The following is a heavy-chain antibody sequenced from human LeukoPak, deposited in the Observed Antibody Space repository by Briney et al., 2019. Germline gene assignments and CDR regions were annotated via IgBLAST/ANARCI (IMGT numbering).Heavy chain of an antibody. CDR1: GFTFSSYG. V-gene: IGHV3-30*18. CDR3: AKDKRLIGELLWYGMDV. J-gene: IGHJ6*02. Sequence: GRSLRLSCAASGFTFSSYGMHWVRQAPGKGLEWVAVISYDGSNKYYADSVKGRFTISRDNSKNTLYLQMNSLRAEDTAVYYCAKDKRLIGELLWYGMDVWGQGTTVTVSS. CDR2: ISYDGSNK. D-gene: IGHD3-10*01.